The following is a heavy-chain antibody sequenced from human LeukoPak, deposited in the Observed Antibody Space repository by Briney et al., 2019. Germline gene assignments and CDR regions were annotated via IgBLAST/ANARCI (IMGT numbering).Heavy chain of an antibody. D-gene: IGHD4-17*01. CDR1: GGSFSGYY. V-gene: IGHV4-59*10. Sequence: SETLSLTCAVYGGSFSGYYWSWIRQPAGKGLEWIGRIYTSGSTNYNPSLKSRVTISLDTSKNQFSLKLSSVTAADTAVYYCANSIDFDYGDYYFDYWGQGALVTISS. CDR2: IYTSGST. J-gene: IGHJ4*02. CDR3: ANSIDFDYGDYYFDY.